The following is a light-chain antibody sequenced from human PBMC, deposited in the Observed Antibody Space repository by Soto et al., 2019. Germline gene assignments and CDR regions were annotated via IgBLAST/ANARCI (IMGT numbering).Light chain of an antibody. CDR2: GAS. Sequence: EIVMTQSPATLSVSPGERATLSCRASQSVSSSLAWFQQKPGQPPRLLIYGASTRAAGIPARFSGGGSGTDFTLTISSLRPDDVAVYYCHQYNNWKTFGEGTRVEIK. CDR1: QSVSSS. V-gene: IGKV3-15*01. J-gene: IGKJ4*02. CDR3: HQYNNWKT.